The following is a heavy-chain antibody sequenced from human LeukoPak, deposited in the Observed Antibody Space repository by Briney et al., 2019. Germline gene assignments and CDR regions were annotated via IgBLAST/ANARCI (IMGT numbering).Heavy chain of an antibody. D-gene: IGHD3-22*01. J-gene: IGHJ5*02. CDR1: GGTFSSYA. Sequence: SSVKVSCKASGGTFSSYAISWVRQAPGQGLEWMGRIIPIFGTANYAQKFQGRVTITTDESTSTAYMELSSLRSEDTAVYYCARDSLSYYYDSSGYYWFDPWGQGTLVTVSS. V-gene: IGHV1-69*05. CDR3: ARDSLSYYYDSSGYYWFDP. CDR2: IIPIFGTA.